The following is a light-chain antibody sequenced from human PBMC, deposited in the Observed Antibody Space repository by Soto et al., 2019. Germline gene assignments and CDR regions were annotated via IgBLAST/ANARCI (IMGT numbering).Light chain of an antibody. V-gene: IGKV1-5*01. Sequence: DIQMTQSPSTLSASVGDRVTITCRASQSISSWLAWYQQKPGKAPKLLMYDASSLHSGVPSTFSGSGSGTEFTLTISSLQPDDFATYYYQQYNGYPWTFGQGTKVDIK. CDR3: QQYNGYPWT. J-gene: IGKJ1*01. CDR1: QSISSW. CDR2: DAS.